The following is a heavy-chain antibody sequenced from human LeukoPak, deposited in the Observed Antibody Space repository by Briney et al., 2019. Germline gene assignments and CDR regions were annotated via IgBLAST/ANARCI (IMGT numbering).Heavy chain of an antibody. Sequence: PSETLSLTCAVYGGSFSGYYWSWIRQPPGKGLEWIGEINHSGSTNYNSSLKSRVTISVDKSKNQFSLKLSSVTAADTAVYYCAGITILTRFDPWGQGTLVTVSS. D-gene: IGHD3-9*01. J-gene: IGHJ5*02. V-gene: IGHV4-34*01. CDR1: GGSFSGYY. CDR3: AGITILTRFDP. CDR2: INHSGST.